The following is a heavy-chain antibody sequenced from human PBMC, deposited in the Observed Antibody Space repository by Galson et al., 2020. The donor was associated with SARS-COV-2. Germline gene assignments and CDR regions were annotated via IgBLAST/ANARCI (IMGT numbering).Heavy chain of an antibody. Sequence: SQTLSLTCTVSGGSVSSGSYYWSWIRQPPGKGLEWIGYIYYSGSTNYNPSLKSRVTISLDTSKNQFSLKLSSVTAADTAVYYCARDSVVGRGVRVLDYWGQGTLVTVSS. D-gene: IGHD2-15*01. CDR1: GGSVSSGSYY. J-gene: IGHJ4*02. CDR2: IYYSGST. CDR3: ARDSVVGRGVRVLDY. V-gene: IGHV4-61*01.